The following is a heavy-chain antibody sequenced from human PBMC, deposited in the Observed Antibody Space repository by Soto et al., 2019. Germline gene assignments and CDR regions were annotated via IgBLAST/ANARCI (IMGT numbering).Heavy chain of an antibody. CDR1: GFPFSDHA. CDR2: VSHDGRNT. J-gene: IGHJ4*02. CDR3: AKGGRQWLVTSDFNY. V-gene: IGHV3-30*18. Sequence: GGPLRLSCAASGFPFSDHAMQWVRQAPGKGLEWVAVVSHDGRNTHYADSVKGRFTISRDSSKNTVSLEMTSLRAEDTAVYYCAKGGRQWLVTSDFNYWGQGALVTVSS. D-gene: IGHD6-19*01.